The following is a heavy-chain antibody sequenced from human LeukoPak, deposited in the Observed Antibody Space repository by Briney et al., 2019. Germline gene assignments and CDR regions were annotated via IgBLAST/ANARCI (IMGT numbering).Heavy chain of an antibody. V-gene: IGHV1-2*02. Sequence: ASVKLSCKASGYTFTGYYMHSVRQAPGQGLEWMGWINPNSGGTNYAQKFQGRVTMTRDTSISTAYMELSRLRSDDTAVYYCARAYCSSTSCPRRWFDPWGQGTLVTVSS. CDR1: GYTFTGYY. CDR2: INPNSGGT. J-gene: IGHJ5*02. D-gene: IGHD2-2*01. CDR3: ARAYCSSTSCPRRWFDP.